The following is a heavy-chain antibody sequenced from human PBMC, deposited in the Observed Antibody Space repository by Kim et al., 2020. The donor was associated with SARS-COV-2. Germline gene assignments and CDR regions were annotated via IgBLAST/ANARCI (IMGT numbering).Heavy chain of an antibody. CDR3: ARDGGYSGYDY. CDR2: IYYSGST. V-gene: IGHV4-61*01. Sequence: SETLSLTCTVSGGSISSGSYYWSWIRQPPGKGLEWIGYIYYSGSTNYNPSLKSRVTISVDTSKNQFSLKLSSVTAADTAVYYCARDGGYSGYDYWGQGTLVTVSS. D-gene: IGHD5-12*01. J-gene: IGHJ4*02. CDR1: GGSISSGSYY.